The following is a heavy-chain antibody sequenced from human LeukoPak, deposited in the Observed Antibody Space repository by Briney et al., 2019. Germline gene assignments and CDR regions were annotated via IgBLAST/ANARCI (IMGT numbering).Heavy chain of an antibody. J-gene: IGHJ4*02. V-gene: IGHV4-34*01. CDR2: INHSGST. D-gene: IGHD2-2*01. CDR1: GGSFSGYY. Sequence: SETLSLTCAVYGGSFSGYYWSWIRQPPGKGLEWIGEINHSGSTNYNPSLKSRVTISADTSKNQFSLKLSSVTAADTAVYYCARGLRSSFFDYWGQGTLVTVSS. CDR3: ARGLRSSFFDY.